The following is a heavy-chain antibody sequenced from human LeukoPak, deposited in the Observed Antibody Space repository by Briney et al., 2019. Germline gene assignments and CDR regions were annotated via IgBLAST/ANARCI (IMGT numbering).Heavy chain of an antibody. J-gene: IGHJ6*02. V-gene: IGHV3-53*01. CDR3: ASGGYSSSWYTARRRSYGMDV. Sequence: GGSLRLSCAASAFTVSSNYMSWVRQAPGKGLEWVSVIYSGGSTYYADSVKGRFTISRDNSKNTLYLQMNSLRAEDTAVYYCASGGYSSSWYTARRRSYGMDVWGQGTTVTVSS. D-gene: IGHD6-13*01. CDR2: IYSGGST. CDR1: AFTVSSNY.